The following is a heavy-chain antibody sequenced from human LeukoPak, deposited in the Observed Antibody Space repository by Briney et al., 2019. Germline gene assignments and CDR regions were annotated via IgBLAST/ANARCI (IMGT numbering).Heavy chain of an antibody. J-gene: IGHJ4*02. CDR2: IYYSGST. D-gene: IGHD3-22*01. Sequence: SETLPLTCTVSGDSISSSSYYWVWLRQPPGKGLEWIATIYYSGSTYYNPSLKSRVTISVDTSKNQFSLKLSSVTAADTAMYYCARYWGPYDNSGAYFDYWGQGTLVTVSS. CDR3: ARYWGPYDNSGAYFDY. CDR1: GDSISSSSYY. V-gene: IGHV4-39*01.